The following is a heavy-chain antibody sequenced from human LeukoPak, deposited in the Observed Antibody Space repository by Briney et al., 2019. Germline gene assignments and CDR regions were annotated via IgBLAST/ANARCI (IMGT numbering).Heavy chain of an antibody. V-gene: IGHV1-2*02. D-gene: IGHD1-14*01. CDR1: GYTFTGYY. J-gene: IGHJ5*02. CDR3: ARTKNLYPGWFDP. Sequence: ASVKVSCKASGYTFTGYYIHWVRQAPGQGLEWMGWITPHNGGINYAQKFQGGVTMTRDTSISTAYMELSRLRSDDTAVYYCARTKNLYPGWFDPWGQGTLVTVSS. CDR2: ITPHNGGI.